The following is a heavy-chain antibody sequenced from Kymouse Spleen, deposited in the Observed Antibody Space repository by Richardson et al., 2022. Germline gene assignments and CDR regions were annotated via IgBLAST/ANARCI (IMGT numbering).Heavy chain of an antibody. CDR2: INHSGST. J-gene: IGHJ4*02. CDR1: GGSFSGYY. D-gene: IGHD5-18,IGHD5-18*01. CDR3: ARGEYSYGPYYFDY. V-gene: IGHV4-34*01. Sequence: QVQLQQWGAGLLKPSETLSLTCAVYGGSFSGYYWSWIRQPPGKGLEWIGEINHSGSTNYNPSLKSRVTISVDTSKNQFSLKLSSVTAADTAVYYCARGEYSYGPYYFDYWGQGTLVTVSS.